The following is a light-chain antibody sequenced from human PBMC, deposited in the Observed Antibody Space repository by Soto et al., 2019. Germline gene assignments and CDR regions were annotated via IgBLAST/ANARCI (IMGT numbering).Light chain of an antibody. J-gene: IGLJ1*01. CDR1: SSDIGGYNS. V-gene: IGLV2-8*01. CDR2: DVT. Sequence: QSVLTQSPSASGSPGHSVTISCTGTSSDIGGYNSVSWYQQHPGKAPKVMIYDVTKRPSGVPDRFSGSKSGNTASLTVSALQAEDEADYYCSSYTDRKNLVFGTGTKV. CDR3: SSYTDRKNLV.